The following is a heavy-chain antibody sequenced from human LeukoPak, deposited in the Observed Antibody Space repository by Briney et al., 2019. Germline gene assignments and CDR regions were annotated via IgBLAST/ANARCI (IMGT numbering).Heavy chain of an antibody. CDR3: ARANLRFLEWLDGMDV. D-gene: IGHD3-3*01. CDR1: GYTFTRND. J-gene: IGHJ6*02. V-gene: IGHV1-8*01. Sequence: GASVKVSCKASGYTFTRNDINWVRQAPGQGLEWMGWMNPNSGKTVYAQKFQGRVTMARNTSISTAYMELSSLRSDDTAVYYCARANLRFLEWLDGMDVWGQGTTVTVSS. CDR2: MNPNSGKT.